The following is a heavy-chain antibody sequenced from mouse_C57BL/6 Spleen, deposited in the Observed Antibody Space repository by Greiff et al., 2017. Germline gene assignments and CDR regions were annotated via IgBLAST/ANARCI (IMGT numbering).Heavy chain of an antibody. CDR2: IDPENGDT. Sequence: EVKLMESGAELVRPGASVKLSCTASGFNIKDDYMHWVKQRPEQGLEWIGWIDPENGDTEYASKFQGKATITADTSSHTAYLQLSSLTSEDTAVYYCTTPSTVVARGFAYWGQGTLVTVSA. CDR1: GFNIKDDY. J-gene: IGHJ3*01. D-gene: IGHD1-1*01. V-gene: IGHV14-4*01. CDR3: TTPSTVVARGFAY.